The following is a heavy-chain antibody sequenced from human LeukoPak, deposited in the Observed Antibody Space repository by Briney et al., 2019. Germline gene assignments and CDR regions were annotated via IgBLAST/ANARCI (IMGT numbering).Heavy chain of an antibody. CDR1: GGSLSSYY. V-gene: IGHV4-4*07. CDR2: IYTSGST. D-gene: IGHD1-26*01. CDR3: ARHGSYRAEYFQH. Sequence: SETLSLTCTVSGGSLSSYYWSWIRQPAGKGLEWIGRIYTSGSTNYNPSLKSRVTMSVDTSKNQFSLKLSSVTAADTAVYYCARHGSYRAEYFQHWGQGTPVTVSS. J-gene: IGHJ1*01.